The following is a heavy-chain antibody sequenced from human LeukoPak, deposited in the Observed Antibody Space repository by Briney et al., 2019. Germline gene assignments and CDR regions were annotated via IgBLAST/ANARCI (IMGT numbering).Heavy chain of an antibody. CDR3: ARDVSSSWFWFDP. V-gene: IGHV3-11*04. D-gene: IGHD6-13*01. J-gene: IGHJ5*02. CDR1: GFTFSDYY. Sequence: AGGSLRLSCAASGFTFSDYYMSWIRQAPGKGLEWVSYISTTGSSIYYADSVKGRFTISRDNVKNSLYLQMNSLRAEDTAVYYCARDVSSSWFWFDPWGQGTLVTVSS. CDR2: ISTTGSSI.